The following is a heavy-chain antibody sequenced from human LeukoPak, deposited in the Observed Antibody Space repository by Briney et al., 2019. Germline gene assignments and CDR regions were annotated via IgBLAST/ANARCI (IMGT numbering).Heavy chain of an antibody. CDR2: FIPIFGTA. CDR1: GGTFSSYA. Sequence: SVKVSCKASGGTFSSYAISWVRQAPGQGLEWRGGFIPIFGTANYAQKFQGRVTITADESTSTASMELSSLRSENTAVYYCARAVGCSGGSCYLPNNWFDPWGQGTLVTVSS. V-gene: IGHV1-69*13. CDR3: ARAVGCSGGSCYLPNNWFDP. J-gene: IGHJ5*02. D-gene: IGHD2-15*01.